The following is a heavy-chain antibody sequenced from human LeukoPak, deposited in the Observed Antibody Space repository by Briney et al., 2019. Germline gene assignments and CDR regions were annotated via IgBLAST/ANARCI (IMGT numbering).Heavy chain of an antibody. J-gene: IGHJ5*02. Sequence: GESLKISCKGSGYRFTNYWIGWVRQMPGKGLEWMGIIYPDDSETRYSPSFQGQVTISADKSISTVYLQWSSLRASDTAMYYCATTASGGSRTWFDPWGQGTLVTVSS. CDR1: GYRFTNYW. D-gene: IGHD2-8*02. CDR2: IYPDDSET. V-gene: IGHV5-51*01. CDR3: ATTASGGSRTWFDP.